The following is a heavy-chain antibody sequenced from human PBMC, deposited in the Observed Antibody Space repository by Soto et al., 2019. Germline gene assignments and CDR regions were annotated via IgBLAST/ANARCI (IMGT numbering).Heavy chain of an antibody. CDR2: IYYSGST. J-gene: IGHJ6*02. Sequence: SETLSLTCTVSGGSISSGDYYWSWLRQPPGKGLEWIGYIYYSGSTYYNPSLKSRVTISVDTSKNQFSLKLSSVTAADTAVYYCARDLPRITMIVGYYGMDVWGQGTTVTVSS. CDR1: GGSISSGDYY. D-gene: IGHD3-22*01. CDR3: ARDLPRITMIVGYYGMDV. V-gene: IGHV4-30-4*01.